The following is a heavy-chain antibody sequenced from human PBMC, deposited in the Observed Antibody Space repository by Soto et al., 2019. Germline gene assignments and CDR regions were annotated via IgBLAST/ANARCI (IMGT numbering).Heavy chain of an antibody. Sequence: QVQLVESGGGVVQPGASLRLSCAASGFIFSRDGMHWVRQAPGKGLEWVAVISYHGSDIYYADSVKGRFTISRDNSKNTVYLEMNSLRPEDTALYYCAKPKGADIPFVSWGQGTLVTVSS. CDR3: AKPKGADIPFVS. CDR2: ISYHGSDI. CDR1: GFIFSRDG. D-gene: IGHD3-9*01. J-gene: IGHJ4*02. V-gene: IGHV3-30*18.